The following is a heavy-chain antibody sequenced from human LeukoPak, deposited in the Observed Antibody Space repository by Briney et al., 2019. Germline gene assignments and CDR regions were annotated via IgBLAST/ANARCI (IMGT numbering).Heavy chain of an antibody. D-gene: IGHD5-24*01. Sequence: PGGSLRLSCAAAGFTVSTSAMSWVRQAPGKGLEWVSGISGSGGGTYYADSVKGRFSISRDISKNTLYLQMNSLRAEDTAVYYCAKGRRWNGYVDYWGQGTLVTVSS. CDR2: ISGSGGGT. CDR3: AKGRRWNGYVDY. V-gene: IGHV3-23*01. J-gene: IGHJ4*02. CDR1: GFTVSTSA.